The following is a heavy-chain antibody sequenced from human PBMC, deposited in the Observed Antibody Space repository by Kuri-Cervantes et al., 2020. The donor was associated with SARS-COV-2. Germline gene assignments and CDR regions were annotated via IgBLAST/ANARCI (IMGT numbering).Heavy chain of an antibody. J-gene: IGHJ4*02. D-gene: IGHD3-22*01. CDR1: GFTFSRCW. CDR3: ARDPNYYDSSANEGFDY. CDR2: IMQDGSDK. Sequence: GESLKISCGDSGFTFSRCWMNWVRQAPGKGLEWVANIMQDGSDKYFVDSVKGRFTISRGNAKNSLYLQMNSLRAEDTAVYYCARDPNYYDSSANEGFDYWGQGTLVTVSS. V-gene: IGHV3-7*01.